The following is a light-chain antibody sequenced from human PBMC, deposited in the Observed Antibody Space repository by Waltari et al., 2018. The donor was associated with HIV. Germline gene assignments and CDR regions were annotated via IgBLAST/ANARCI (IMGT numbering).Light chain of an antibody. V-gene: IGKV1-12*01. J-gene: IGKJ2*01. Sequence: TQMTQAPSSVSASVGDRVNITCRASQSVGTSVAWYQQKPDRTPKLLIFEASRLQTGVPSRFGGSGSGTKFTLTITSLQPQDLATYFCQQANNFPHTFGQGT. CDR2: EAS. CDR1: QSVGTS. CDR3: QQANNFPHT.